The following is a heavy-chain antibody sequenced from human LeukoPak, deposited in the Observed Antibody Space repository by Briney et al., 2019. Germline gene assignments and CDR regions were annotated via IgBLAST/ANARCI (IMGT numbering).Heavy chain of an antibody. D-gene: IGHD2-2*01. CDR2: ISTSSSTT. CDR3: AIELRHCGSINCRS. V-gene: IGHV3-48*02. J-gene: IGHJ4*02. CDR1: GFTFSNYN. Sequence: PGGPLRLSCAASGFTFSNYNLIWLRQATGKGPEWVSYISTSSSTTHYADSVKGRFTISRDNAKNSLYLRNNRLRDADTAGYYCAIELRHCGSINCRSRGRGTLLTVSS.